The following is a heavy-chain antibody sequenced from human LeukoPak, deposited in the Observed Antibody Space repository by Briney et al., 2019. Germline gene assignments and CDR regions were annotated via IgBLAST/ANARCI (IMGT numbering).Heavy chain of an antibody. J-gene: IGHJ4*02. Sequence: SETLSLTCSVSGDSISSSSYYWGWIRQPPGKGLEWIGSIFYSGTTYYNPSLKSRVTISVDTSNNQFSLKLTSVTAADTAVYYCARVYSNCDFDYWGQGTLVTVSS. CDR3: ARVYSNCDFDY. CDR2: IFYSGTT. V-gene: IGHV4-39*07. CDR1: GDSISSSSYY. D-gene: IGHD4-11*01.